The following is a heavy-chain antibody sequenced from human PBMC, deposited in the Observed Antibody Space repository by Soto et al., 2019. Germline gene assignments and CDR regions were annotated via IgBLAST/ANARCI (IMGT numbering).Heavy chain of an antibody. CDR2: ISSSSSTI. CDR3: ARVYDSSFWYYYGMDV. Sequence: HPGGSLRLSCAASGFTFSSYSMNWVRQAPGKGLEWVSYISSSSSTIYYADSVKGRFTISRDNAKNSLYLQMNSLRAEDTAVYYCARVYDSSFWYYYGMDVWGQGTTVTVSS. V-gene: IGHV3-48*01. J-gene: IGHJ6*02. D-gene: IGHD3-22*01. CDR1: GFTFSSYS.